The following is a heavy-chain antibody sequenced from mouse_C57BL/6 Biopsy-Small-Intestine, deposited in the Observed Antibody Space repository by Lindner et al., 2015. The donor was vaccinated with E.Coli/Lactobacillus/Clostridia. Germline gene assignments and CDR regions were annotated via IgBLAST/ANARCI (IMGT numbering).Heavy chain of an antibody. V-gene: IGHV1-79*01. J-gene: IGHJ4*01. Sequence: SVKVSCKVSGGTFSTYIISWVRQAPGQGLEWMGRISPKYEIENYQQRYQGRVTISADTSTNTVYMELSSLTSDDTAIYYCARDGVYHWFSGRFDYWGQGTLVTVSS. D-gene: IGHD1-1*01. CDR3: ARDGVYHWFSGRFDY. CDR1: GGTFSTYI. CDR2: ISPKYEIE.